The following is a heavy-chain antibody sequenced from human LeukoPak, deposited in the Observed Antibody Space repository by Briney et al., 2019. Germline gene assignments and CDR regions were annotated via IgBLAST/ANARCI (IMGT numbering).Heavy chain of an antibody. V-gene: IGHV3-23*01. CDR3: AKDHPSIAAAVNNWFDP. CDR2: ISGSGGST. CDR1: GFTFSSYW. J-gene: IGHJ5*02. Sequence: GGSLRLSCAASGFTFSSYWMSWVRQAPGKGLEWVSAISGSGGSTYYADSVKGRFTISRDNSKNTLYLQMNSLRAEDTAVYYCAKDHPSIAAAVNNWFDPWGQGTLVTVSS. D-gene: IGHD6-13*01.